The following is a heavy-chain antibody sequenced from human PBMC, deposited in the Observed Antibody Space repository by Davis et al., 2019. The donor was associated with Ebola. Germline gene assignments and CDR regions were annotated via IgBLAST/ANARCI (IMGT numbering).Heavy chain of an antibody. CDR1: GFTFSSYA. D-gene: IGHD6-19*01. J-gene: IGHJ5*02. V-gene: IGHV3-23*01. CDR3: AKDARGGWSSGWFDP. Sequence: GESLKISCAASGFTFSSYAMSWVRQAPGKGLEWVSAISGSGGSTYYADSVKGRFTISRDNSKNTLYLQMNSLRAEDTAVYYCAKDARGGWSSGWFDPWGQGTLVTVSS. CDR2: ISGSGGST.